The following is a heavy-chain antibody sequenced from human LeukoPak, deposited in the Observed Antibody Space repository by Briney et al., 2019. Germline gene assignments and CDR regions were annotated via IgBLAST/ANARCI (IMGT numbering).Heavy chain of an antibody. J-gene: IGHJ4*02. CDR3: ARETGDQLDY. CDR2: INSSGGST. CDR1: GYIFTSYY. Sequence: ASVKVSCKASGYIFTSYYMHWVRQAPGQGLEWMGIINSSGGSTRYAQKFQGRVTMTRDTSTSTVYMELSSLRSEDTAVYYCARETGDQLDYWGQGTLVTVSS. V-gene: IGHV1-46*01.